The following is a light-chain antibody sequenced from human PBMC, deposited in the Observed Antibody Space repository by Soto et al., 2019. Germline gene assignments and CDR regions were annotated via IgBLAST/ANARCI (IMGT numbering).Light chain of an antibody. J-gene: IGKJ5*01. V-gene: IGKV1-9*01. CDR2: AAS. Sequence: DIQLTQSPSFLSASVGDRVTITCRASQGISTYLAWYQQKAGRAPRLLIYAASTLQSGVPSRFSGSGSGTEFTLTISSLQPEDFATYYCQQVNRFPITCGQWTRLDI. CDR3: QQVNRFPIT. CDR1: QGISTY.